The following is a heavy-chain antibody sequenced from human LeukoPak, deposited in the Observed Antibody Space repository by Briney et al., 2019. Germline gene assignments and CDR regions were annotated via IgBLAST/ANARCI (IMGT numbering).Heavy chain of an antibody. CDR2: IKQDGSEK. J-gene: IGHJ4*02. CDR3: ARDPTIFGVVIVPDY. V-gene: IGHV3-7*01. D-gene: IGHD3-3*01. CDR1: GFTFSNYW. Sequence: PGGSLRLSCAASGFTFSNYWMSWVRQAPGKGLEWVANIKQDGSEKYYVDSVKGRFTISRDNAKNSLYLQMNSLRAEDTAVHYCARDPTIFGVVIVPDYWGQGTLVTVSS.